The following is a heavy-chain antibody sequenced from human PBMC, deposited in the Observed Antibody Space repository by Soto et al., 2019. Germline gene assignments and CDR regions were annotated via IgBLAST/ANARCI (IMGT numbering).Heavy chain of an antibody. D-gene: IGHD6-6*01. CDR3: SLESSSRYYYYGMDV. V-gene: IGHV1-69*13. CDR2: IIPILGTA. Sequence: SVKVSCKASGGTFSSYAISWVRQAPGQGLEWMGGIIPILGTANYAQKFQGRVTITADESTSTAYMELSSLRSEDTAVYYCSLESSSRYYYYGMDVWGQGTTVTVSS. J-gene: IGHJ6*02. CDR1: GGTFSSYA.